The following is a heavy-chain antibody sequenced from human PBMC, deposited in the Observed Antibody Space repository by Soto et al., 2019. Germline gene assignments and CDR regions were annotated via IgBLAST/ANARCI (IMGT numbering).Heavy chain of an antibody. D-gene: IGHD3-9*01. CDR2: ISSSGSTI. Sequence: SLRLSCAASGFTFSSYEMNWVRQAPGKGLEWVSYISSSGSTIYYADSVKGRFTISRDNAKNSLYLQMNSLRAEDTAVYYCARDSEVFDWLLLVFDYWGQGTLVTVSS. CDR3: ARDSEVFDWLLLVFDY. J-gene: IGHJ4*02. V-gene: IGHV3-48*03. CDR1: GFTFSSYE.